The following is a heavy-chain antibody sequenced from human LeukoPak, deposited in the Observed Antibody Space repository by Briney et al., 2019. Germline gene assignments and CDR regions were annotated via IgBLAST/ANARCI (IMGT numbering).Heavy chain of an antibody. CDR2: ISGSGGST. J-gene: IGHJ4*02. D-gene: IGHD1-26*01. CDR3: AKREASGTYDSFDC. V-gene: IGHV3-23*01. Sequence: PGGSLRLSCAASGFTFSSFAMGWVRQAPGKGLEWVSAISGSGGSTTYADSVKGRFTMSRDNSRNTLYLQMNSLRADDTAVYYCAKREASGTYDSFDCWGQGTRVTVSS. CDR1: GFTFSSFA.